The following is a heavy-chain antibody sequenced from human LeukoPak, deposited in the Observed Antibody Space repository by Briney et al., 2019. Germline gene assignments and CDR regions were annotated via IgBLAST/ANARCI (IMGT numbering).Heavy chain of an antibody. Sequence: SETLSLTCTVSGCTISSYYWTWIRQPPGKGLEWIGYIYYGGSNNYNPSLKSRVSISVHTSKNQFSLKLSSVNAADTAVYYCAIHYSSSWYKYYYYYMDFWGKGTTVTVSS. CDR3: AIHYSSSWYKYYYYYMDF. J-gene: IGHJ6*03. CDR2: IYYGGSN. V-gene: IGHV4-59*08. D-gene: IGHD6-13*01. CDR1: GCTISSYY.